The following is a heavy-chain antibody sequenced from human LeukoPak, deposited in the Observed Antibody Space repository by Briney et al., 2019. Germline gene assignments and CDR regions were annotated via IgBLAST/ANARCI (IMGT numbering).Heavy chain of an antibody. CDR2: ISWNSGSI. CDR3: AKARQQWLPGGAFDI. V-gene: IGHV3-9*01. Sequence: PGGSLRLSCAASGFTFDDYAMHWVRQAPGKGLEWVSGISWNSGSIGYADSVKGRFTISRDNAKNSLYLQMNSLRAEDTALYYCAKARQQWLPGGAFDIWGQGTMVTVSS. D-gene: IGHD6-19*01. J-gene: IGHJ3*02. CDR1: GFTFDDYA.